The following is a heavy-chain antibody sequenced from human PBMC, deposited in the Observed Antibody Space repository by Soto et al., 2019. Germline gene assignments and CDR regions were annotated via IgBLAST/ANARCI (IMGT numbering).Heavy chain of an antibody. CDR3: AHSKARFRIDCRGGTSYSLDP. CDR1: GFSLSTSGVG. D-gene: IGHD2-15*01. CDR2: IYWDDDK. Sequence: SGPTLVNPTQTLTLTCTFSGFSLSTSGVGVGWIRQPPGKALEWLALIYWDDDKRYSPSLKSRLTITKDTSKNQVVLTMTNMDPVDTATYYCAHSKARFRIDCRGGTSYSLDPWGQGTLVNVFS. V-gene: IGHV2-5*02. J-gene: IGHJ5*02.